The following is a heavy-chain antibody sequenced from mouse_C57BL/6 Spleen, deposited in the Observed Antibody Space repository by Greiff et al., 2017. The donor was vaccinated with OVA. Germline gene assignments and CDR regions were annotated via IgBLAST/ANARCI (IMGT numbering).Heavy chain of an antibody. CDR3: ARRLTGTRYFDV. Sequence: DVQLVESGGGLVKPGGSLKLSCAASGFTFSSYAMSWVRQTPEKRLEWVATISDGGSYTYYPDNVKGRFTISRDNAKNNLYLQMSHLKSEDTAMYYCARRLTGTRYFDVWGTGTTVTVSS. CDR2: ISDGGSYT. J-gene: IGHJ1*03. D-gene: IGHD4-1*01. V-gene: IGHV5-4*03. CDR1: GFTFSSYA.